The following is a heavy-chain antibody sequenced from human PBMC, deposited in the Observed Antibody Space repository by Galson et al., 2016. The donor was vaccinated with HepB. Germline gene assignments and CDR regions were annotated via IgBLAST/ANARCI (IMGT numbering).Heavy chain of an antibody. CDR2: ISSSSSYI. J-gene: IGHJ6*02. V-gene: IGHV3-21*01. Sequence: SLRLSCAASGFTFSSYSMNWVRQAPGKGLEWVSSISSSSSYIYYADSVKGRFTIPRDNAKNSLYLQMNSLRAEDTAVYYCARDGLRGRWRLGGMDVWGQGTTVTVSS. D-gene: IGHD3/OR15-3a*01. CDR3: ARDGLRGRWRLGGMDV. CDR1: GFTFSSYS.